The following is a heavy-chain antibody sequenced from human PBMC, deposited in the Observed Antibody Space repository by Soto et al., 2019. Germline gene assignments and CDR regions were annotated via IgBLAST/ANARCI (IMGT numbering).Heavy chain of an antibody. Sequence: SETLSLTCAVYGGSSSGYYWSWIRQPPGKGLEWIGEINHSGSTNYNPSLKSRVTISVDTSKNQFSLKLSSVTAADTAVYYCARGLGITMIVVADDAFDIWGQGTMVTVSS. CDR1: GGSSSGYY. D-gene: IGHD3-22*01. V-gene: IGHV4-34*01. CDR2: INHSGST. CDR3: ARGLGITMIVVADDAFDI. J-gene: IGHJ3*02.